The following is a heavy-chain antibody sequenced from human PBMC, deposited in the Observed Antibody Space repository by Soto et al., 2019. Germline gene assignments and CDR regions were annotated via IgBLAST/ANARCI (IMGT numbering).Heavy chain of an antibody. Sequence: QLQLQESGSGLVKPSQTLSLTCAVSGGSISSGGYSWSWIRQPPGKGLEWIGYIYHSGSTYYNPSLKSRVTIAVDRSKNQFSLKQSAVTAADTAVYYCARSYCSGGSCPYNRFDPWGQGTLVTVSS. J-gene: IGHJ5*02. D-gene: IGHD2-15*01. CDR2: IYHSGST. CDR3: ARSYCSGGSCPYNRFDP. V-gene: IGHV4-30-2*01. CDR1: GGSISSGGYS.